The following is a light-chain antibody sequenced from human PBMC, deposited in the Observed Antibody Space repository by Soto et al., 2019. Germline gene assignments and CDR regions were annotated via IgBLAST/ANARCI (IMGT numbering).Light chain of an antibody. CDR3: HQYNTWPLT. J-gene: IGKJ4*01. CDR2: DAS. CDR1: QTIRCD. Sequence: IVMTQSPVTLPVAPGERATLSCMASQTIRCDLAWYQQKPCQAPRLLSSDASTRAASIPARFNGSGPGTEFTLAISSLQSEDFANYYCHQYNTWPLTFGGGTKVEIK. V-gene: IGKV3-15*01.